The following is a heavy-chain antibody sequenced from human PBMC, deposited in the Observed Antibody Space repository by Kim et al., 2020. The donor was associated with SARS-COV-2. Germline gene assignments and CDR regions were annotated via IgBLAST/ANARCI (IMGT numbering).Heavy chain of an antibody. Sequence: GGSLRLSCAASGFTFSSYWMSWVRQAPGKGLEWVANIKQDGSEKYYVDSVKGRFTISRDNAKNSLYLQMNSLRAEDTAVYYCARSGASDLEWLWPYYYYGMDVWGQGTTVTVSS. J-gene: IGHJ6*02. CDR1: GFTFSSYW. V-gene: IGHV3-7*01. CDR3: ARSGASDLEWLWPYYYYGMDV. CDR2: IKQDGSEK. D-gene: IGHD3-3*01.